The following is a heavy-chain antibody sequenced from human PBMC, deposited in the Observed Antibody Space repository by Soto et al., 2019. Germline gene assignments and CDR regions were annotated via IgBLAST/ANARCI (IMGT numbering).Heavy chain of an antibody. Sequence: GGSLRLSCEASGFTFSSYSMNWVRQAPGKGLEWVSYISSSSSTIYYADSVKGRFTISRDNAKNSLYLQMNSLRDEDTAVYYCATISNYYDSSGYWDYWGQGTLVTVSS. V-gene: IGHV3-48*02. CDR2: ISSSSSTI. CDR3: ATISNYYDSSGYWDY. CDR1: GFTFSSYS. J-gene: IGHJ4*02. D-gene: IGHD3-22*01.